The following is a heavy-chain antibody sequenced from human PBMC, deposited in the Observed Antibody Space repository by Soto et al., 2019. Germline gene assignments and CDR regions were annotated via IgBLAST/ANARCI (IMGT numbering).Heavy chain of an antibody. J-gene: IGHJ3*02. CDR3: AMGAGSSFVAFDI. CDR1: GGSISSGGYY. V-gene: IGHV4-31*03. Sequence: SETLSLTCTVSGGSISSGGYYWSWIRQHPGKGLEWIGYIYYSGSTYYNPSLKSRVTISVDTSKNQFSLKLSSVTAADTAVYYCAMGAGSSFVAFDIWGQGTMVTVSS. CDR2: IYYSGST. D-gene: IGHD1-1*01.